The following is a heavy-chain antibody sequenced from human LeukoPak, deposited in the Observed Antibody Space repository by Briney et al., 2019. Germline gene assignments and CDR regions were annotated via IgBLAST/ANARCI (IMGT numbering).Heavy chain of an antibody. CDR3: ASTGYSSGWYLQGRPYYYGMDV. CDR2: ISYDGSIK. CDR1: GFTFSSYA. Sequence: GGSLRLSCAASGFTFSSYAMHWVRQAPGKGLEWVAVISYDGSIKYYADSVKGRFTISRDNSKNTLYLQMNSLRAEDTAVYYCASTGYSSGWYLQGRPYYYGMDVWGQGTTVTVSS. J-gene: IGHJ6*02. D-gene: IGHD6-19*01. V-gene: IGHV3-30-3*01.